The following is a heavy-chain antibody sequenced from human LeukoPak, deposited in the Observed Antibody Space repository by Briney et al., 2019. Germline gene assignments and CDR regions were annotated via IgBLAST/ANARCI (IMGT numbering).Heavy chain of an antibody. CDR2: INPSGGRT. Sequence: ASVKVSCKASGFTFTGYYMHWVRQAPGQGLEWMGIINPSGGRTSYAQKFQGRVTMTRDTSTSTVYMELSSLRSEDTAVYYCARDQRYYDSSGHLDYWGQGTLVTVSS. J-gene: IGHJ4*02. D-gene: IGHD3-22*01. CDR1: GFTFTGYY. V-gene: IGHV1-46*01. CDR3: ARDQRYYDSSGHLDY.